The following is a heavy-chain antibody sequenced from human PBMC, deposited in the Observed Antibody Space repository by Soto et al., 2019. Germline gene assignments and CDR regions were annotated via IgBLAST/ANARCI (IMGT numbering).Heavy chain of an antibody. CDR1: GFTFSSYG. J-gene: IGHJ1*01. Sequence: SLRLSCAASGFTFSSYGMHWVRQAPGKGLEWVAVIWYDGSNKYYADSVKGRFTISRDNSKNTLYLQMNSLRAEDTAVYYCAREAQWLGFARYFQHWGQGTLVTVSS. CDR3: AREAQWLGFARYFQH. D-gene: IGHD6-19*01. CDR2: IWYDGSNK. V-gene: IGHV3-33*01.